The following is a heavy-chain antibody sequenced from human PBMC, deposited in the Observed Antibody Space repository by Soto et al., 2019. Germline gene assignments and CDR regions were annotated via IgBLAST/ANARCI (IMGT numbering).Heavy chain of an antibody. V-gene: IGHV4-39*01. CDR2: IYYSGST. Sequence: SETLSLTCTISGGSISSSSYYWGWIRQPPGKGLEWIGSIYYSGSTYYNPSLKSRVTISVDTSKNQFSLKLSSVTAADTAAYYCARHTPAISISDHWGQGTLVTVSS. CDR3: ARHTPAISISDH. J-gene: IGHJ4*02. D-gene: IGHD2-15*01. CDR1: GGSISSSSYY.